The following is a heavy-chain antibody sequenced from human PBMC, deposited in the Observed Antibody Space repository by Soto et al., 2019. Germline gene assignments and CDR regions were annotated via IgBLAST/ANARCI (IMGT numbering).Heavy chain of an antibody. CDR3: AKARIGYFDY. CDR1: GFTFSSYG. V-gene: IGHV3-30*18. D-gene: IGHD2-15*01. J-gene: IGHJ4*02. CDR2: ISYDGRNK. Sequence: QVQLVESGGGVVQPGRSLRLSCAASGFTFSSYGMHWVRQAPGKGLESVAVISYDGRNKYYADAVKGRFTISRDNSKNALDLQMNSMRAEDAAVYNCAKARIGYFDYWGQGTMVAVSS.